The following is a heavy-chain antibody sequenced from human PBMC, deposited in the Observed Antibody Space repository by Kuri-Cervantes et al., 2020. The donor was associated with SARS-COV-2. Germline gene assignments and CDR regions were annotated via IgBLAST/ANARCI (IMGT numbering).Heavy chain of an antibody. CDR3: ARIPGYSSGWIAFDI. CDR1: GFTFSSYW. D-gene: IGHD6-19*01. V-gene: IGHV3-7*04. CDR2: IKQDGSEK. J-gene: IGHJ3*02. Sequence: GESLKISCAASGFTFSSYWMRWVRQAPGKGLEWVANIKQDGSEKYYVDSVKGRFTISRDNAKNSLYLQMNSLRAEDTAVYYCARIPGYSSGWIAFDIWGQGTMVTVSS.